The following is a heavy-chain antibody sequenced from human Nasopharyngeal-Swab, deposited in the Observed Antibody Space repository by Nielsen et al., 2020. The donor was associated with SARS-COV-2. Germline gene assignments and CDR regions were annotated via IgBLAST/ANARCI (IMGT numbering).Heavy chain of an antibody. J-gene: IGHJ4*02. D-gene: IGHD4-17*01. Sequence: GESLKISCAASGFTFDTFGMTWVRQAPGKGLEWVSRISGSGSGTYYADSVKGRFTISRDNSKNTLYLQMNSLRADDTAVYYCAKGGVSVYGDSYYFDFWGQGTLGTV. CDR2: ISGSGSGT. V-gene: IGHV3-23*01. CDR3: AKGGVSVYGDSYYFDF. CDR1: GFTFDTFG.